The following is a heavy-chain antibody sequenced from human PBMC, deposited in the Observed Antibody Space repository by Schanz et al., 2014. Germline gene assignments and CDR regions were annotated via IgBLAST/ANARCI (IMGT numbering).Heavy chain of an antibody. CDR3: AKYRYSVFDFDY. CDR2: ISPSSGGT. Sequence: QVQLVQSGSEFKKPGASVKVSCKASGYTFTGYYMHWVRQAPGQGLEWMGRISPSSGGTNYAQNFQGRVTMTKDTSINTVYMELSTLTSDDTAIYYCAKYRYSVFDFDYWGQGTLVTVSS. D-gene: IGHD3-16*02. J-gene: IGHJ4*02. CDR1: GYTFTGYY. V-gene: IGHV1-2*06.